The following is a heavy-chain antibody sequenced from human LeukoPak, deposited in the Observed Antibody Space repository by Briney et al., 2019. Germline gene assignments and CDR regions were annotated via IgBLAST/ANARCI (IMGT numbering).Heavy chain of an antibody. Sequence: ASVKVSCKVSGYTLTELSMHWVRQAPGKGLEWMGGFDPEDGETIYAQKFQGRVTMTEDTSTDTAYMELSSLRSKDTAVYYCATAQREQWLFDIWGQGTMVTVSS. V-gene: IGHV1-24*01. D-gene: IGHD6-19*01. CDR2: FDPEDGET. J-gene: IGHJ3*02. CDR3: ATAQREQWLFDI. CDR1: GYTLTELS.